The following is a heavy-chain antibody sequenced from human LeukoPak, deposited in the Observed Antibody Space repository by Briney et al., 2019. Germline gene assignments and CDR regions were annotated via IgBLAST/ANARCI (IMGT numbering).Heavy chain of an antibody. CDR3: ASFNVVVFDY. D-gene: IGHD2-15*01. J-gene: IGHJ4*02. V-gene: IGHV4-34*01. CDR1: GGSFSGYY. Sequence: SETLSLTCAVYGGSFSGYYWSWIRQPPGKGLEWIGEINHSGSTNYNPSLESRVTISVDTSKNQFSLKLSSVTAADTAVYYCASFNVVVFDYWGQGTLVTVSS. CDR2: INHSGST.